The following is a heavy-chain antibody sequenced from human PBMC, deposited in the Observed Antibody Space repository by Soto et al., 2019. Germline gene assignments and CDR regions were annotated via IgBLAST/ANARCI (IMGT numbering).Heavy chain of an antibody. V-gene: IGHV4-38-2*02. CDR3: ARDDGVPQRAFDI. D-gene: IGHD2-2*01. Sequence: PSETLALTCAVSGYSISSGYYWGWLRQPPGKGGEGIGSIYHSGSTYYNPSLKSRATISVDTSKNQFSLKLSSVTAADTAVYYCARDDGVPQRAFDIWGQGTMVTVSS. CDR2: IYHSGST. J-gene: IGHJ3*02. CDR1: GYSISSGYY.